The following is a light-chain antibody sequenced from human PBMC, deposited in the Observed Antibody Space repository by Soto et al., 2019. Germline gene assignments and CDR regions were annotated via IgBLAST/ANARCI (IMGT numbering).Light chain of an antibody. CDR3: QQYSLSPAT. V-gene: IGKV3-20*01. J-gene: IGKJ4*01. Sequence: ENVLTQSPGTLSLSPGESGTLTCWTSQSVGTSYLGWYQQKPVQAPRLLIYGTSSRATGVPDRFSGSGSGTEFTLTIYRLEPEDVAVYFCQQYSLSPATFGGGTKVEI. CDR2: GTS. CDR1: QSVGTSY.